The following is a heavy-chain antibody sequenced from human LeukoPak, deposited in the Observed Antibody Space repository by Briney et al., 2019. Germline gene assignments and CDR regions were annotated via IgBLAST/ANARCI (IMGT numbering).Heavy chain of an antibody. CDR2: IKQDGSEK. D-gene: IGHD6-19*01. CDR3: ARDPPLSRVYSSGWYDY. J-gene: IGHJ4*02. V-gene: IGHV3-7*01. CDR1: GFTFSSYW. Sequence: GGSLRLSCAASGFTFSSYWMSWARQAPGKGLEWVANIKQDGSEKNYVDSVKGRFTISRDNAKNSLYLQMNSLRAEDTAVYYCARDPPLSRVYSSGWYDYWGQGTLVTVSS.